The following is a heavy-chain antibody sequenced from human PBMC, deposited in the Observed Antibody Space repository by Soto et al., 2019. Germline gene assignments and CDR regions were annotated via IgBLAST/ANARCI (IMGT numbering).Heavy chain of an antibody. CDR3: ARRDSIKPGEYFQQ. D-gene: IGHD5-12*01. J-gene: IGHJ1*01. V-gene: IGHV3-11*01. Sequence: GGSLRLSCAASGFTFSDYYISWIRQAPGKGLEWFSYISSSGSTIYYADSVKGRFTNPRDHAKNSLSLHMNSLRAEDTAVYYCARRDSIKPGEYFQQWGQGTLVTVSS. CDR2: ISSSGSTI. CDR1: GFTFSDYY.